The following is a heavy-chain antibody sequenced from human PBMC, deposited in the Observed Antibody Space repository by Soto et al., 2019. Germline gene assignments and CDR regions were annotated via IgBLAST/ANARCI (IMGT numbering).Heavy chain of an antibody. V-gene: IGHV1-58*01. J-gene: IGHJ5*02. CDR2: IVVGSGNT. CDR3: AADLSSSSSWRFDP. Sequence: VKVSCKASGFTFTSSAVQWVRQARGQRLEWIGWIVVGSGNTNYAQKFQERVTITRDMSTSTAYMELSSLRSEDTAVYYCAADLSSSSSWRFDPWGQGTLVTVSS. CDR1: GFTFTSSA. D-gene: IGHD6-6*01.